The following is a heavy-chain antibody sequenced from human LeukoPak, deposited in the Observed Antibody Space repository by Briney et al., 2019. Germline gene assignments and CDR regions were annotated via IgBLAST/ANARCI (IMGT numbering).Heavy chain of an antibody. CDR2: IYYSGST. CDR1: GGSVSSGSYY. J-gene: IGHJ5*02. Sequence: PSETLSLTCTVSGGSVSSGSYYWSWIRQPPGKGLEWIGCIYYSGSTNYNPSLKSRVTISVDTSKNQFSLKLSSVTAADTAVYYCARDGGVYYGSGSYIYPWGQGTLVTVSS. CDR3: ARDGGVYYGSGSYIYP. D-gene: IGHD3-10*01. V-gene: IGHV4-61*01.